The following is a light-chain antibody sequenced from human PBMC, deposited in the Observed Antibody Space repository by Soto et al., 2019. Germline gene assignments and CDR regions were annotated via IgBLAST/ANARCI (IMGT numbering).Light chain of an antibody. CDR1: QSVSSSY. V-gene: IGKV3-20*01. J-gene: IGKJ1*01. CDR3: QQYGSSPLT. CDR2: GAS. Sequence: EIVMAQSPGTLSLSPGERATLSCRASQSVSSSYLAWYQQKPGQAPRLLIYGASSRATGIPDRFSGSGSGTDFTLTINRLEPEDFEVYYCQQYGSSPLTFGQGTKVDIK.